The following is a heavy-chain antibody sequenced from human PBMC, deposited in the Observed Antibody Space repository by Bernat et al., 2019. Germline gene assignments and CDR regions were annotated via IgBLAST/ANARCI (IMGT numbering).Heavy chain of an antibody. CDR1: GASISSKYYF. V-gene: IGHV4-39*01. Sequence: QLQLKESGPGLVKTSETLYLTCTVSGASISSKYYFWGWIREPPGKGLEWIGSVYSSGSTYYNTSLKSLVTISVETSKKQFSLKVTCVTAADTAVYYCATPGVATYYYGSSSYHGWEAFDSWGQGTTVTVSS. J-gene: IGHJ3*02. CDR2: VYSSGST. D-gene: IGHD3-22*01. CDR3: ATPGVATYYYGSSSYHGWEAFDS.